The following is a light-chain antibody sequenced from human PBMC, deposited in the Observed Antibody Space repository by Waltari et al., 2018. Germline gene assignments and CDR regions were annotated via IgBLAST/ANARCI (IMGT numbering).Light chain of an antibody. CDR1: SPNIGRTT. CDR3: ATWDDSLNGQVV. J-gene: IGLJ2*01. CDR2: FNN. Sequence: QSVLTQPPSASGTPGQGVTISCSGSSPNIGRTTVSWYQQPPGTAPKRGVYFNNQRPSGGPDRFSGSKSDTSASLAIGGLQSEDEADYYCATWDDSLNGQVVFGGGTKLTVL. V-gene: IGLV1-44*01.